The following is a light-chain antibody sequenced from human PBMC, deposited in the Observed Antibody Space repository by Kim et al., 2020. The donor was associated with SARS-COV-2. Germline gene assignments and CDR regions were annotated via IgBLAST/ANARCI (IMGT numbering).Light chain of an antibody. Sequence: RQTATLTCSGNNSSVGNQEAACLQQHQRHSPTLLFYRTNNQPSGISERFSASRSENAASLTITSLQPDAEADYYCSAWYSGRSAVIFGGGTQLTVL. J-gene: IGLJ2*01. CDR1: NSSVGNQE. V-gene: IGLV10-54*01. CDR3: SAWYSGRSAVI. CDR2: RTN.